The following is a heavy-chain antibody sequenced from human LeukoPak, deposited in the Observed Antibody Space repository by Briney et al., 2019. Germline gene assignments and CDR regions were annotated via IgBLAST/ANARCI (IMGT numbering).Heavy chain of an antibody. Sequence: GGSLRLSCAASGFSFSNYGIHWVRQAPGKGLEWVAFVRYDGRNKYYGDSVKGRFTISRDNSKNTLYLQMNSLRAEDTAVYYCAKEIAGRREAFDYWGQGTLATVSS. CDR1: GFSFSNYG. V-gene: IGHV3-30*02. J-gene: IGHJ4*02. D-gene: IGHD6-6*01. CDR3: AKEIAGRREAFDY. CDR2: VRYDGRNK.